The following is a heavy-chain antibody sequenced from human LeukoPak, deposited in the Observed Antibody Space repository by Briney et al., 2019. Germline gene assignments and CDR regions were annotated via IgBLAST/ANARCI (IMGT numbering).Heavy chain of an antibody. V-gene: IGHV3-30-3*01. CDR1: GFTFSSYW. J-gene: IGHJ5*02. CDR2: ISYDGSNK. D-gene: IGHD4-17*01. Sequence: PGGSLRLSCAASGFTFSSYWMNWARQAPGKGLEWVAVISYDGSNKFYADSVKGRFTISRDTSKNTLYLQMNSLRTEDTAVYYCARAGRDYGDYHWFDPWGQGTLVTVSS. CDR3: ARAGRDYGDYHWFDP.